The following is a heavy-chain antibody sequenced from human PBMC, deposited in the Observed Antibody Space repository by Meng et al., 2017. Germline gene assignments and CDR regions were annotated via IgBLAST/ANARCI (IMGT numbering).Heavy chain of an antibody. Sequence: GESLKISCAAPGFTFSSYSMNWVRQAPGKGLEWVSAISGSGGSTYYADSVKGRFTISRDNSKNTLYLQMNSLRAEDTAVYYCAKFYSSSWYFDYWGQGTLVTVSS. CDR2: ISGSGGST. V-gene: IGHV3-23*01. CDR1: GFTFSSYS. D-gene: IGHD6-13*01. J-gene: IGHJ4*02. CDR3: AKFYSSSWYFDY.